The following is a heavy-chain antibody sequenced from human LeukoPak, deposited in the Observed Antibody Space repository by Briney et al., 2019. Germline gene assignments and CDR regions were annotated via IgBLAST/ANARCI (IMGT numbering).Heavy chain of an antibody. J-gene: IGHJ4*02. Sequence: GGSLRLSCAAAGLTFNSYAMNWVRQAPGKGLEWVSGISGSGVSTNYADSVKGRFTISRDNSKNTLYLQMNSLRAEDTAVYYCARDIWGQGTLVTVSS. V-gene: IGHV3-23*01. CDR1: GLTFNSYA. CDR2: ISGSGVST. CDR3: ARDI.